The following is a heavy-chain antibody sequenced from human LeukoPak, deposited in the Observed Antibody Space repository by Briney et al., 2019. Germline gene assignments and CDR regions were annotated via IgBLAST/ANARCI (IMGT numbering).Heavy chain of an antibody. Sequence: PSETLSLTCAVYGGSFSGYYWSWIRQPPGKGLEWIGEISHSGSTNYNPSLKSRVTISVDTSKNQFSLKLSSVTAADTAVYYCARASSSRGWFDPWGQGTLVTVSS. V-gene: IGHV4-34*01. D-gene: IGHD6-13*01. CDR3: ARASSSRGWFDP. CDR2: ISHSGST. CDR1: GGSFSGYY. J-gene: IGHJ5*02.